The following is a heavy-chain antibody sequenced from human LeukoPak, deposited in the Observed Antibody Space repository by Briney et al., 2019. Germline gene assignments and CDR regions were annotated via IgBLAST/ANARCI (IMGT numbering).Heavy chain of an antibody. CDR3: ARASYDFWSGYYRRNDAFDI. J-gene: IGHJ3*02. CDR2: MHPNSGNT. CDR1: GYTFTSYD. V-gene: IGHV1-8*01. Sequence: ASVKVSCKASGYTFTSYDINWVRQATGQGLEWMGWMHPNSGNTGYAQKFQGRVTMTRNTSISTAYMELSSLRSEDTAVYYCARASYDFWSGYYRRNDAFDIWGQGTMVTVSS. D-gene: IGHD3-3*01.